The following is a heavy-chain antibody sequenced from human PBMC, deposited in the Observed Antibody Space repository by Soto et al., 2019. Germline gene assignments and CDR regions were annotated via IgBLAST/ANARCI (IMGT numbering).Heavy chain of an antibody. CDR1: GFTFSSYA. CDR3: ARTPEYYDILTGPYYYGMDV. CDR2: TSGSGGST. J-gene: IGHJ6*04. Sequence: GGSLRLSCAASGFTFSSYAMSWVRQAPGKGLEWVSATSGSGGSTYYADSVKGRFTISRDNSKNTLYLQMNSLRAEDTAVYYCARTPEYYDILTGPYYYGMDVWGEGTTVTVSS. V-gene: IGHV3-23*01. D-gene: IGHD3-9*01.